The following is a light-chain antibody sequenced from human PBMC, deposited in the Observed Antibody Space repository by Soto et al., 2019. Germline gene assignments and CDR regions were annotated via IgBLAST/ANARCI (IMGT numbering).Light chain of an antibody. V-gene: IGKV3-11*01. CDR2: DAS. CDR3: QQRSNWLYT. CDR1: QSVSSY. Sequence: EIVLTQSPATLSLSPGERATLSCRASQSVSSYLAWYQQKPGQAPRLLIYDASNRATGIPARFSGSGSGTDFTLTISRLEPEDVAVYYCQQRSNWLYTFGQGTKLEIK. J-gene: IGKJ2*01.